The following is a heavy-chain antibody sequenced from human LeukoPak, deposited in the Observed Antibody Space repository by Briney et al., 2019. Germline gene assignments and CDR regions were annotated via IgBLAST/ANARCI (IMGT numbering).Heavy chain of an antibody. V-gene: IGHV1-2*02. CDR2: INPNSGGT. Sequence: ASVTVSCKASGYTFTGYYMHWVRQAPGQGLEWMGWINPNSGGTNYAQKFQGRVTMTRDTSISTAYMELSRLRSDDTAVYYCARDPCSGGSCYSVDYWGQGTLVTVSS. CDR1: GYTFTGYY. D-gene: IGHD2-15*01. J-gene: IGHJ4*02. CDR3: ARDPCSGGSCYSVDY.